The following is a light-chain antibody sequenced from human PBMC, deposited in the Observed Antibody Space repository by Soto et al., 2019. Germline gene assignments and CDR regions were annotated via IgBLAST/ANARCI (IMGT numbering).Light chain of an antibody. J-gene: IGLJ1*01. CDR3: QSFDNGLHAYV. Sequence: QSVLTQPPSISGAPGQRVSISCTGASSNVGPGDAVHWYQHIPGTAPKLLIYADNSRPSGVPDRFSASKSGTSASLAITGLQAEDEADHYCQSFDNGLHAYVFGTGTKLTVL. CDR1: SSNVGPGDA. CDR2: ADN. V-gene: IGLV1-40*01.